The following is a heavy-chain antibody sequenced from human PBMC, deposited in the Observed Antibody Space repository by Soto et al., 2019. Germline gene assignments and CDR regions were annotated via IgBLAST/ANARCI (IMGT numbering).Heavy chain of an antibody. V-gene: IGHV1-69*06. CDR3: ASGVTKNAFDI. J-gene: IGHJ3*02. Sequence: AASVKVSCKASGGTFSSYAISWVRQAPGQGLEWMGGIIPIFGTANYAQKFQGRVTITADKSTSTAYMELSSLRSEDTAVYYCASGVTKNAFDIWGQGTMVTVSS. D-gene: IGHD4-17*01. CDR1: GGTFSSYA. CDR2: IIPIFGTA.